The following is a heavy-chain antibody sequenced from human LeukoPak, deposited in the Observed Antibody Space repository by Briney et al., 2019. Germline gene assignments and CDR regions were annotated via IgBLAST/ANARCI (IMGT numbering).Heavy chain of an antibody. Sequence: GGSLRLSCAASGFTFSSYAMHWVRQAPGKGLEYVSAISSNGGSTYYANSVKGRFTISRDNSKNTLYLQMGSLRAEDMAVYYCARVKHISPYYYYYMDVWGKGTTVTVSS. CDR1: GFTFSSYA. J-gene: IGHJ6*03. CDR3: ARVKHISPYYYYYMDV. D-gene: IGHD2-21*01. CDR2: ISSNGGST. V-gene: IGHV3-64*01.